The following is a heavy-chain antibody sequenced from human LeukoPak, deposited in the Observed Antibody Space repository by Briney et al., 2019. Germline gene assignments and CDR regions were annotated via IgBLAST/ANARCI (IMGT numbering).Heavy chain of an antibody. J-gene: IGHJ6*03. Sequence: SETLSLTCTVSGGSISSSSYYWGWIRQPPGKGLEWIVYIYYSGSTNYNPSLKSRVTLSVDTSKTQFSLKLSSVTAADTAVYYCARVVTVAVAGTGLHYYYYYYMDVWGKGTTVTVSS. V-gene: IGHV4-61*05. CDR2: IYYSGST. CDR3: ARVVTVAVAGTGLHYYYYYYMDV. CDR1: GGSISSSSYY. D-gene: IGHD6-19*01.